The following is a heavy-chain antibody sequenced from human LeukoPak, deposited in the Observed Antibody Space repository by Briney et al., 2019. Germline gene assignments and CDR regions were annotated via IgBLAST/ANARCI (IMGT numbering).Heavy chain of an antibody. D-gene: IGHD6-19*01. CDR2: INHSGST. V-gene: IGHV4-34*01. CDR1: VGSFSGYY. Sequence: SETLSLTCAVYVGSFSGYYWSWIRQPPGKGLEWIGEINHSGSTNYNPSLKSRVTISVDTSKNQFSLKLSSVTAADTAVYYCARLGPYSSGWRDYYYYYMDVWGKGTTVTISS. J-gene: IGHJ6*03. CDR3: ARLGPYSSGWRDYYYYYMDV.